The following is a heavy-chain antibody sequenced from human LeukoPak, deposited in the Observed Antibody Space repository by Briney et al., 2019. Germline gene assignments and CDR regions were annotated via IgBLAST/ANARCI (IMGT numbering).Heavy chain of an antibody. CDR1: GGSISDNDYS. J-gene: IGHJ4*02. CDR2: SGTT. Sequence: MASETLSLTCNVSGGSISDNDYSWDWIRQPPGKGLEWMGCSGTTYANPSLKSRISISVDTSKSQFSLKLRSVTAADTAVYYCASGIAAAGPNHPFDYWGQGTLVTVSS. CDR3: ASGIAAAGPNHPFDY. V-gene: IGHV4-39*07. D-gene: IGHD6-13*01.